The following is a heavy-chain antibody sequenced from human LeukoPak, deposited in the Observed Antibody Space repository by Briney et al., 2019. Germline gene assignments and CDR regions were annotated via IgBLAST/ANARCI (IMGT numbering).Heavy chain of an antibody. J-gene: IGHJ4*02. V-gene: IGHV4-59*01. Sequence: NPSETLSLTCTVSGGSISSYYWSWIRQPPGKGLEWIGYIYYSGSTNYNPSLKGRVTISVDTSKNQFSLKLSSVTAADTAVYYCAREGRDYYDSSGLNPFDYWGQGTLVTVSS. CDR3: AREGRDYYDSSGLNPFDY. CDR2: IYYSGST. D-gene: IGHD3-22*01. CDR1: GGSISSYY.